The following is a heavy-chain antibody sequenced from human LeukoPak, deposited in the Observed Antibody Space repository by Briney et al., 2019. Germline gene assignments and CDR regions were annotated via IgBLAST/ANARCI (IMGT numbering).Heavy chain of an antibody. Sequence: GGSLRLSCAASGFTFSSYGMHWVRQAPGKGLEWVAVISYDGSNKYYADSVKGRFTISRDNSNNTLYLQMNSLRAEDTAVYYCAKGSRSSGHYSDYWGQGTLVTVSS. V-gene: IGHV3-30*18. J-gene: IGHJ4*02. CDR3: AKGSRSSGHYSDY. CDR2: ISYDGSNK. CDR1: GFTFSSYG. D-gene: IGHD3-22*01.